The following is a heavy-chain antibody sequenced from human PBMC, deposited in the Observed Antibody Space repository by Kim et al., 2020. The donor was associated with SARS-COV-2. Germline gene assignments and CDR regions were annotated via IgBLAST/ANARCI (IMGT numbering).Heavy chain of an antibody. CDR2: IASSGSTI. Sequence: GGSLRLSCAASGFTFSSYEMNWVRQAPGKGLEWVSYIASSGSTIKYADSVKGRFTISRDTAKNSLYLQMNRLRAEDTAVYYCAALYSVSYSAPDYWGQGTLVTVSS. J-gene: IGHJ4*02. CDR3: AALYSVSYSAPDY. V-gene: IGHV3-48*03. CDR1: GFTFSSYE. D-gene: IGHD1-26*01.